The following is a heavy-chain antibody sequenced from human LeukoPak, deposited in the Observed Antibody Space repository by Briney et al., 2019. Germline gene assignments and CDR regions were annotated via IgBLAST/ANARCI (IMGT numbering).Heavy chain of an antibody. CDR2: INHNGNVN. CDR1: GFTFSSYW. Sequence: GGSLRLSCAASGFTFSSYWMNWARQAPGKGLEWVASINHNGNVNYYVDSVKGRFTISRDNTRTSLSLQMNSLRAEDTAVYYCATETWFYFDYWGQGTLVTVSS. D-gene: IGHD3-9*01. J-gene: IGHJ4*02. V-gene: IGHV3-7*04. CDR3: ATETWFYFDY.